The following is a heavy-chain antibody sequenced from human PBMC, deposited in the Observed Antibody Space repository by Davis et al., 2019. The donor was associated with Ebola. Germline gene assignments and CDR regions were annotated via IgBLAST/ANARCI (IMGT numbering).Heavy chain of an antibody. D-gene: IGHD5-24*01. J-gene: IGHJ4*01. CDR1: GDSIYDNY. CDR3: ARGAKGLFGSVLEMFDY. Sequence: PSETLSLTCSVSGDSIYDNYYWSWVRQPPGKGLEWVGSVFPSGNTNYNPSLKSRVSMSIDTSKRQFSLRLNSLIAADTAVYFCARGAKGLFGSVLEMFDYWGHGTLVTVSS. CDR2: VFPSGNT. V-gene: IGHV4/OR15-8*02.